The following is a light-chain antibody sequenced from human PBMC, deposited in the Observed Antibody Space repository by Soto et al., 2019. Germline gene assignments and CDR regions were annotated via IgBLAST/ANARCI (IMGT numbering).Light chain of an antibody. Sequence: EIVMTQSPAILSVFLGERSTLSCRASQSVTSNLAWYQQKPGQAPRLLIYAASTRATGIPARFSGSGSGTEFTLTIGSLQSEDFAVYYCQQYNTWLWAFGQGTKVDIK. CDR2: AAS. V-gene: IGKV3-15*01. J-gene: IGKJ1*01. CDR1: QSVTSN. CDR3: QQYNTWLWA.